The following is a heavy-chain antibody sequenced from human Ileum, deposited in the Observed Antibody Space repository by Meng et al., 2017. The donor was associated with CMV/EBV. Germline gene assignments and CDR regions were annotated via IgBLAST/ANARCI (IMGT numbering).Heavy chain of an antibody. D-gene: IGHD5-12*01. CDR1: GFTFRNYA. CDR2: IFAGGSST. V-gene: IGHV3-23*03. J-gene: IGHJ6*02. Sequence: GESLKISCAGSGFTFRNYAMSWVRQAPGKGPEWVSFIFAGGSSTYYADSVKGRFTISKDDSKNTLYLQMNSLGVEDTAVYYCTRESGYLIWGQGKTVTVSS. CDR3: TRESGYLI.